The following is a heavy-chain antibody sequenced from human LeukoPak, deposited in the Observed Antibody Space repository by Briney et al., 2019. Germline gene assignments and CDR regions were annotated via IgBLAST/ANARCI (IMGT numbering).Heavy chain of an antibody. D-gene: IGHD2/OR15-2a*01. CDR1: GFTFSSYG. CDR3: VRNNNNDY. CDR2: ISYDGSNK. V-gene: IGHV3-30*03. J-gene: IGHJ4*02. Sequence: GRSLRLSCAASGFTFSSYGMHWVRQAPGKGLKWVAVISYDGSNKYYADSVKGRFTISRDNSKNTLYLQMNSLRAEDTAVYYCVRNNNNDYWGQGTLVTVSS.